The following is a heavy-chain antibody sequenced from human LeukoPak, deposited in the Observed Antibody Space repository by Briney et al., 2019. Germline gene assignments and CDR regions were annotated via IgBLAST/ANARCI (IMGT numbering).Heavy chain of an antibody. CDR3: ARALKNYDILTGYYY. CDR2: INPSGGST. D-gene: IGHD3-9*01. CDR1: GGTFSSYA. Sequence: ASVKVSCKASGGTFSSYAISWVRQAPGQGLEWMGIINPSGGSTSYAQKFQGRVTMTRDTSTSTVYMELSSLRSEDTAVYYCARALKNYDILTGYYYWGQGTLVTVSS. V-gene: IGHV1-46*01. J-gene: IGHJ4*02.